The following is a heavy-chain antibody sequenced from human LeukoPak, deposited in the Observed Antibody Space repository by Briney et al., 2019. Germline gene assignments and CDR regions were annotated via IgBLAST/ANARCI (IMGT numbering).Heavy chain of an antibody. CDR3: LRGDRRDY. J-gene: IGHJ4*02. CDR2: IDSSGGYM. Sequence: GGSLRLSCAASGFTFSSYAMSWARQAPVKGLEWVSSIDSSGGYMFYADSVKGRFIISRDNAKDSLYLQMNSLRVEDTAVYYCLRGDRRDYWGQGTLVTVSS. V-gene: IGHV3-21*06. CDR1: GFTFSSYA.